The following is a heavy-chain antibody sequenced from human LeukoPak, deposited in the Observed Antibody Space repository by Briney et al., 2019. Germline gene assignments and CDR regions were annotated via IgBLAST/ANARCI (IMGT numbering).Heavy chain of an antibody. CDR3: TKAKYYHFDY. V-gene: IGHV3-23*01. CDR2: ISGSDDST. CDR1: GFTFSSYG. D-gene: IGHD3-10*01. Sequence: PGGSLRLSCVASGFTFSSYGMSWVRQAPGKGLEWVSAISGSDDSTYYADSVRGRFTISRDVSKNTLFLQMNSLRAEDTALYYCTKAKYYHFDYWGQGTVVTVSS. J-gene: IGHJ4*02.